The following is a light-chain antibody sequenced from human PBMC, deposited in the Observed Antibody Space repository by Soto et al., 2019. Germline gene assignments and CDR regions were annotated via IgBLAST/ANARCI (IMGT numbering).Light chain of an antibody. Sequence: EIVLTQSPGTLSLSPGERATLSCRASQSVSQNYLAWYQQKPGQAPWLLIYGASNRATGIPDRFIVSGSGTYFTLTINRLEPEDFAVYYCQQYGSSGTFGQGTKVDI. J-gene: IGKJ1*01. CDR1: QSVSQNY. CDR3: QQYGSSGT. CDR2: GAS. V-gene: IGKV3-20*01.